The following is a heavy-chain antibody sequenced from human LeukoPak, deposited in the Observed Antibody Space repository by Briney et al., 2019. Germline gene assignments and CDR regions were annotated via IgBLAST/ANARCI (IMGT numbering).Heavy chain of an antibody. Sequence: GGSLRLSCTASGFTFGDYAMSWFRQAPGKGLEWVSAISSSGGSTYYADSVKGRLTISRDNSKNTLYLQMNSLRAEDTAVYYCVKGYSSGWTREYYGMDVWGQGTTVTVSS. CDR2: ISSSGGST. J-gene: IGHJ6*02. D-gene: IGHD6-19*01. CDR1: GFTFGDYA. V-gene: IGHV3-23*01. CDR3: VKGYSSGWTREYYGMDV.